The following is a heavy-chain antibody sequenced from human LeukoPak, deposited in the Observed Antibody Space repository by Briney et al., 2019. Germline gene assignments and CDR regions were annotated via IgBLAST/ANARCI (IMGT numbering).Heavy chain of an antibody. CDR1: GYTFTSYG. Sequence: ASVKVSCKASGYTFTSYGISWVRQAPGQGLEWMGWISAYNGNTDYAQKLQGRVTMTTDTSTSTAYMELRSLRSDDTAVYYCARADYYGSGGNYYYYYMDVWGKGTTVTVSS. CDR2: ISAYNGNT. V-gene: IGHV1-18*01. J-gene: IGHJ6*03. D-gene: IGHD3-10*01. CDR3: ARADYYGSGGNYYYYYMDV.